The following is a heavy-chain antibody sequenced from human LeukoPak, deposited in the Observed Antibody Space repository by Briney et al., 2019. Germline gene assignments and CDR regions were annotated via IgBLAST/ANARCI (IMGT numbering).Heavy chain of an antibody. V-gene: IGHV1-18*01. J-gene: IGHJ4*02. CDR1: GYTFTSYG. Sequence: ASVKVSCKASGYTFTSYGISWVRRAPGQGLEWMAWISVYNGDTNYAQNFQGRVTMTTDTSTSTAYMEVRSLRSDDTAVYYCARLGHLGYCSSTTCPGALFDYWGQGTLVTVSS. CDR2: ISVYNGDT. D-gene: IGHD2-2*01. CDR3: ARLGHLGYCSSTTCPGALFDY.